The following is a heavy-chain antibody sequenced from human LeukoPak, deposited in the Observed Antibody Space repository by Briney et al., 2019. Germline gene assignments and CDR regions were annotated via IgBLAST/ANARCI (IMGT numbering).Heavy chain of an antibody. J-gene: IGHJ6*03. Sequence: GGSLRLSCAASGFTFSSHWMSWVRQAPGKGLESVANIKQDGCEKYYVDSVKRRFTISRDNAKNSLDLQMTGLRAEDTAVYYCASRASSGWYYYYYYMVVWGKGTTVTVSS. CDR1: GFTFSSHW. CDR2: IKQDGCEK. CDR3: ASRASSGWYYYYYYMVV. V-gene: IGHV3-7*01. D-gene: IGHD6-19*01.